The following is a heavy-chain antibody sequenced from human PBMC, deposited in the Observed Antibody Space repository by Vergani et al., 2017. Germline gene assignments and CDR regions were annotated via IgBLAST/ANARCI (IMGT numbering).Heavy chain of an antibody. CDR2: IDWDDDK. J-gene: IGHJ4*02. CDR1: GFSILTSEMC. Sequence: QVTLRESGPALVKPTQTLTLTCTFSGFSILTSEMCVSWIRQPPGKALEWLARIDWDDDKFYSTSLKTRLTISKDTSKNQVVLTMTNMDPVDTATYYCARSSNWGSTGFDYWGQGTLVTVSS. D-gene: IGHD7-27*01. V-gene: IGHV2-70*17. CDR3: ARSSNWGSTGFDY.